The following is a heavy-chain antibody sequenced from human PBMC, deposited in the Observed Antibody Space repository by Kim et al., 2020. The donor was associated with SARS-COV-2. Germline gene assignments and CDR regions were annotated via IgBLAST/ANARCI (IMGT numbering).Heavy chain of an antibody. D-gene: IGHD3-3*01. V-gene: IGHV2-70*01. Sequence: SGPTLVKPSQTLTLTCTFSGFSLSSSGMCVSWIRQPPGKALEWLALINWDYDKYYSTSLKTRLTISKDTSKNQVVLTMTNMDPVDTATYYCARTVLRFLQWQDDRIFDPWGQGTLVTVSS. J-gene: IGHJ5*02. CDR1: GFSLSSSGMC. CDR2: INWDYDK. CDR3: ARTVLRFLQWQDDRIFDP.